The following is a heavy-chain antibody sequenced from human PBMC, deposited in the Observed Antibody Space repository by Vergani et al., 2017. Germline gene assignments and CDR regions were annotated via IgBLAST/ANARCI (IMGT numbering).Heavy chain of an antibody. J-gene: IGHJ6*02. Sequence: EVDLVESGGGLAQPGGSLRLSCEASGITFWKFGMHWVRQGPGKGLEWVSYISSSSSTIYYADSVKGRFTISRDNAKNSLYLQMNSLRAEDTAVYYCARAYTVTTEYYYGMDVWGQGTTVTVSS. CDR2: ISSSSSTI. D-gene: IGHD4-17*01. V-gene: IGHV3-48*01. CDR1: GITFWKFG. CDR3: ARAYTVTTEYYYGMDV.